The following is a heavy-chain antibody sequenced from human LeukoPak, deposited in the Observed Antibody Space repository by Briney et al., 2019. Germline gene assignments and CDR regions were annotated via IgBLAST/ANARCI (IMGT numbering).Heavy chain of an antibody. CDR1: GFTFSSYA. Sequence: GGSLRLSCAASGFTFSSYAMGWVRQAPGKGLEWVSAISGSGGSTYYADSVKGRFTISRDNSKNTLYLQMNSLRAEDTAVYYCAKDVRPVRAGYYYFDYWGQGTLVTVSS. V-gene: IGHV3-23*01. CDR2: ISGSGGST. CDR3: AKDVRPVRAGYYYFDY. D-gene: IGHD3-9*01. J-gene: IGHJ4*02.